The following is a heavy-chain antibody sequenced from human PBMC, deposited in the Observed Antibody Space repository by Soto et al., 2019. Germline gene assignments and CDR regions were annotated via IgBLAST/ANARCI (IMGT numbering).Heavy chain of an antibody. Sequence: ASVKVSCKASGYTFTSYGISWVRQAPGQGLEWMGWISAYNGNTNYAQKLQGRVTMTTDTSTSTAYMELRSLRSDDTAVYYCARDESSSSSGYFDYWGQGTLVTVSS. CDR2: ISAYNGNT. D-gene: IGHD6-6*01. CDR1: GYTFTSYG. CDR3: ARDESSSSSGYFDY. V-gene: IGHV1-18*01. J-gene: IGHJ4*02.